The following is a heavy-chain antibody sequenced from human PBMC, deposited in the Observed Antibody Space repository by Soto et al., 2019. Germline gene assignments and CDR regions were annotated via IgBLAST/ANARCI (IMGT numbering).Heavy chain of an antibody. CDR1: GFTFSSYA. Sequence: EVRLLESGGGLVQPRGSLRLSCAASGFTFSSYAMSWVRQAPGKGLEWVSTISGSGGGTYYADSMKSRFTISRDNSKNTLYLQMYSLRVEDTAVYYCARESDHWGQGTLVTVSS. V-gene: IGHV3-23*01. CDR2: ISGSGGGT. CDR3: ARESDH. J-gene: IGHJ4*02.